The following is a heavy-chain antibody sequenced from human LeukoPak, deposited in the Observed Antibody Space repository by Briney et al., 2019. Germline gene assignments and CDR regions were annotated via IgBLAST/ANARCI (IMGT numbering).Heavy chain of an antibody. Sequence: GGSLRLSCAASGFTFRSYGMHWVRQAPGKGLEWVAVIWYDGSNKYYADSVKGRFTVSRDNSKNTLYLQMNSLRAVDTAVYYCATAVASSSGWYADYWGQGTLVTVSS. D-gene: IGHD6-19*01. CDR2: IWYDGSNK. V-gene: IGHV3-33*01. CDR3: ATAVASSSGWYADY. CDR1: GFTFRSYG. J-gene: IGHJ4*02.